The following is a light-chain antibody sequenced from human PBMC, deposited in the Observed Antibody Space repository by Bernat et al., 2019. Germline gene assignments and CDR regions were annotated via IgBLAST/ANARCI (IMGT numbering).Light chain of an antibody. CDR1: TSDVVGNNY. Sequence: QSALTQHAPVSGSLGQSITISCTGTTSDVVGNNYFPWYQQHPGKAPKLMIYDVTNRPSGVSNRFSGSKSGNTSSLTIPGLQAEDEADYYCSSYTSSRTYVFGTGTKVTVL. J-gene: IGLJ1*01. V-gene: IGLV2-14*03. CDR3: SSYTSSRTYV. CDR2: DVT.